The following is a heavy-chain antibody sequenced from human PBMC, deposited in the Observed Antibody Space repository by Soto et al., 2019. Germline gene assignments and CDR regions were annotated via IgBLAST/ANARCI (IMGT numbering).Heavy chain of an antibody. Sequence: QITLKESGPTLVKPTQTLTLTCTFSGFSLSTSGVGVGWIRQPPGKALEWLALIYWDDDKRYSPSLTSRLTITKDTSKNQVVHTMTNMDPVDTATYDCTHVLGVVANYGMDVWGQGTTVTVSS. J-gene: IGHJ6*02. D-gene: IGHD2-15*01. CDR1: GFSLSTSGVG. CDR2: IYWDDDK. V-gene: IGHV2-5*02. CDR3: THVLGVVANYGMDV.